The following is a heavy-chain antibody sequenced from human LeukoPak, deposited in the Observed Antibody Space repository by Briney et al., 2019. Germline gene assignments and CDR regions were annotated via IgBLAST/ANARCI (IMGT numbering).Heavy chain of an antibody. J-gene: IGHJ1*01. V-gene: IGHV4-39*02. CDR1: DGSISSNSYY. D-gene: IGHD3-16*01. CDR2: ISYSGRT. CDR3: AREPVLGMYFQH. Sequence: PSETLSLTCTVSDGSISSNSYYWGWIRQPPGKGLEWIGSISYSGRTYYNPSLESRVTISVDASKNQFSLELNSVTAADTAVYYCAREPVLGMYFQHWGQGTLVTVSS.